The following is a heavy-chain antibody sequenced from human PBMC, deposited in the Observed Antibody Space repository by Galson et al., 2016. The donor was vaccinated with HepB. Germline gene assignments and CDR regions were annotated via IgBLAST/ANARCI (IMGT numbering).Heavy chain of an antibody. D-gene: IGHD3-3*02. V-gene: IGHV3-9*01. J-gene: IGHJ3*02. CDR2: ISTNSGRQ. Sequence: SLRLSCAASGFTFGDYAMHWVRQGPGKGLEWVSGISTNSGRQGYADSVKGRFTISRDNARNSLYLQLNSQRNDDTALSYCAKELSDVLAFLDGRQSGDLGAFNSWGQGTVVTVSS. CDR3: AKELSDVLAFLDGRQSGDLGAFNS. CDR1: GFTFGDYA.